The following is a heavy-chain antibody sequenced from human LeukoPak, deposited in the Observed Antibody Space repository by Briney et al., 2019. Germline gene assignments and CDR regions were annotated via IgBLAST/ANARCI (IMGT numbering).Heavy chain of an antibody. CDR3: AELGITMIGGV. J-gene: IGHJ6*04. CDR2: ISSSGSTI. Sequence: RAGGSLRLSCAASGFTFCSYEMNWVRQAPGKGLEWVSYISSSGSTIYYADSVKGRFTISRDNAKNSLYLQMNSLRAEDTAVYYCAELGITMIGGVWGKGTTVTISS. D-gene: IGHD3-10*02. V-gene: IGHV3-48*03. CDR1: GFTFCSYE.